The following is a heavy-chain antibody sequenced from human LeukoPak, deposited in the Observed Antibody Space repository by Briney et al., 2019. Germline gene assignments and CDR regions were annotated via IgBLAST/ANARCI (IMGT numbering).Heavy chain of an antibody. CDR1: GFTFSSYA. CDR2: ISGSGGST. D-gene: IGHD3-3*01. CDR3: AKDPNFWSGSIGSWFDP. Sequence: PGGSLRLSCAASGFTFSSYAMSWVRQAPGKGLEWVSAISGSGGSTYYADSAKGRFTISRDNSKNTLYLQMNSLRAEDTAVYYCAKDPNFWSGSIGSWFDPWGQGTLVTVSS. J-gene: IGHJ5*02. V-gene: IGHV3-23*01.